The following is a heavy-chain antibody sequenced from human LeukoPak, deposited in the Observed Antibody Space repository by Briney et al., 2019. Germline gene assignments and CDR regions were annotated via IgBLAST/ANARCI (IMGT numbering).Heavy chain of an antibody. D-gene: IGHD2-15*01. CDR3: TRDHCRGDNCPSFDY. CDR1: GSTFTSFG. CDR2: IGAYNGDT. J-gene: IGHJ4*02. V-gene: IGHV1-18*04. Sequence: ASVKVSCKPSGSTFTSFGISWVRQAPGQGLEWMGWIGAYNGDTNCAQKFQGRVTMTTDTSTSTAYMDLRSLRSDDTAVYYCTRDHCRGDNCPSFDYWGQGTLVTVSP.